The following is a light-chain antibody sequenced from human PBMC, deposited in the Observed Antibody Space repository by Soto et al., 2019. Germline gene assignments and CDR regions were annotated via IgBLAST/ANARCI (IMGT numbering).Light chain of an antibody. CDR2: SAS. Sequence: DIRMTQSPASLSASVGDRVTVTCRASQNIDKYLHWYQQKPGKAPNLLIFSASILQSGVPSRFIGSGSGTEFTLTISGLQPEELATYYCQQTYSNSVTFGQGAKV. V-gene: IGKV1-39*01. J-gene: IGKJ1*01. CDR1: QNIDKY. CDR3: QQTYSNSVT.